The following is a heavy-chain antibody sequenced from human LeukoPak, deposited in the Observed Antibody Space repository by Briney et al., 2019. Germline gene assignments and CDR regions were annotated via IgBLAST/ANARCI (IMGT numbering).Heavy chain of an antibody. CDR1: GGSISSSSYY. CDR3: ARYSGESLDV. D-gene: IGHD1-26*01. Sequence: PSETLCLTCTVSGGSISSSSYYWGWIRQPPGKGLEWIGSIYYSGSTYYNPSLKSRVTISVDTSKNQFSLKLSSVTAADTAVYYCARYSGESLDVWGKGTTVTVSS. J-gene: IGHJ6*04. V-gene: IGHV4-39*07. CDR2: IYYSGST.